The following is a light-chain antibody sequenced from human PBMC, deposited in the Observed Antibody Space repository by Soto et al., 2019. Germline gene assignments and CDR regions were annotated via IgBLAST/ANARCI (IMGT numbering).Light chain of an antibody. Sequence: DVVMTQSPLSLPVTLGQPASSSCRSSQRLVYSDGNTSLNWFQQRPGQYHRRLIYKVSNRDSGVPESSSGSGSGADFTLKISRVEAEDVGVYDCMQGTHWLWTLGQGTKVEIK. CDR2: KVS. CDR3: MQGTHWLWT. J-gene: IGKJ1*01. V-gene: IGKV2-30*01. CDR1: QRLVYSDGNTS.